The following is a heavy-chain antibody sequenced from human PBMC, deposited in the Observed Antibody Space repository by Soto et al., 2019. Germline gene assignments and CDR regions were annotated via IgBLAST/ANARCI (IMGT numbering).Heavy chain of an antibody. Sequence: KTSETLSLTCGVSDGFITNTHYWWGWVRQPPGKGLEWIGEIHHSGSTNYNPSLRSRVTMSVDTSKNQFSLKLNSLTAADAAVYYCAGGTDYRWVLWGQGTTVTVSS. J-gene: IGHJ6*02. CDR1: DGFITNTHYW. D-gene: IGHD4-4*01. CDR2: IHHSGST. CDR3: AGGTDYRWVL. V-gene: IGHV4-4*02.